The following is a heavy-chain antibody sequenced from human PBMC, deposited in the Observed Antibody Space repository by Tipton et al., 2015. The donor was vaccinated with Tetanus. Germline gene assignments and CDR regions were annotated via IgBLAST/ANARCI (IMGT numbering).Heavy chain of an antibody. D-gene: IGHD1-26*01. CDR1: GGSMSGSGHY. CDR3: GRHGGSYIAYWCFDL. V-gene: IGHV4-39*01. CDR2: ISYSGRT. Sequence: TLSLTCIVSGGSMSGSGHYGAWVRQSPGKGLEWIGSISYSGRTYYSPSLKSRVTISVDTSKSHFSLRLTSVTAADTAMYYCGRHGGSYIAYWCFDLWGRGTLVTVSS. J-gene: IGHJ2*01.